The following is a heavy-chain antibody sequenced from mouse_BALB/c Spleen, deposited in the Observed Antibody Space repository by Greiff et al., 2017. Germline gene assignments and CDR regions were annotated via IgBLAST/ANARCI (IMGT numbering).Heavy chain of an antibody. CDR1: GYTFTSYT. D-gene: IGHD2-4*01. CDR3: ARNDYEGY. Sequence: VQLQQSAAELARPGASVKMSCKASGYTFTSYTMHWVKQRPGQGLEWIGYINPSSGYTEYNQKFKDKTTLTADKSSSTAYMQLSSLTSEDSAVYYCARNDYEGYWGQGTTLTVSS. CDR2: INPSSGYT. V-gene: IGHV1-4*02. J-gene: IGHJ2*01.